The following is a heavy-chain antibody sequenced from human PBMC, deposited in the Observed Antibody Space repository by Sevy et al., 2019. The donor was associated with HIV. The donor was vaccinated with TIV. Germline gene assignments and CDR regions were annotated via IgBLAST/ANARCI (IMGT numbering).Heavy chain of an antibody. D-gene: IGHD3-10*01. CDR1: GFTFSSYA. Sequence: GGCLRLSCAASGFTFSSYAMSWVRQAPGKGLEWVSAISGSGGSTYYSDSVKGRFTISRDNSKNTLYLQMNSLRAEDTAVYYCAKSPYGSGTVIDYWGQGTLVTVSS. CDR3: AKSPYGSGTVIDY. V-gene: IGHV3-23*01. J-gene: IGHJ4*02. CDR2: ISGSGGST.